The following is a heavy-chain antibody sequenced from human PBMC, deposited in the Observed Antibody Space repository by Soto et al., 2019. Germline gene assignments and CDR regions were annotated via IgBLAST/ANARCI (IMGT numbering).Heavy chain of an antibody. CDR2: ISYDGSNK. CDR1: GFTFSSYA. V-gene: IGHV3-30-3*01. Sequence: QVQLVESGGGVVQPGRSLRLSCAASGFTFSSYAMHWVRQAPGKGLEWVAVISYDGSNKYYADSVKGRFTISRDNXKXXXXXQMNSLRAEDTAVYYCAREEGGYSGYDLGGFFDYWGQGTLVTVSS. D-gene: IGHD5-12*01. J-gene: IGHJ4*02. CDR3: AREEGGYSGYDLGGFFDY.